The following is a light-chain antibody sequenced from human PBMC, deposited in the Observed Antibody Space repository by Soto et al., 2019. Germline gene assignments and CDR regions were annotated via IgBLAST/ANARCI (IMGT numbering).Light chain of an antibody. CDR2: DAS. V-gene: IGKV1-5*02. Sequence: HLTQSASSLSASVGYRVTIICRASQSVNSWLAWYQQRPGKAPKLLIYDASTLESGVPSRFSGSGSGTEFTLTISSLKPDDFATYYCHQYNSYHTFGGGTKVDIK. CDR3: HQYNSYHT. CDR1: QSVNSW. J-gene: IGKJ4*01.